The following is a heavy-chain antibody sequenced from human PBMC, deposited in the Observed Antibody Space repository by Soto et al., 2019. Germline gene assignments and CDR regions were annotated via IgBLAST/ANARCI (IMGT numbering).Heavy chain of an antibody. CDR3: ARDGYDSSGYYDY. Sequence: SVKVSCKASGGTFSSYAISWVRQAPGQGLEWMGGIIPIFGTANYAQKFQGRVTITADKSTSTAYMELSSLRSEDTAVYYCARDGYDSSGYYDYWGQGTLVTVSS. D-gene: IGHD3-22*01. CDR2: IIPIFGTA. V-gene: IGHV1-69*06. J-gene: IGHJ4*02. CDR1: GGTFSSYA.